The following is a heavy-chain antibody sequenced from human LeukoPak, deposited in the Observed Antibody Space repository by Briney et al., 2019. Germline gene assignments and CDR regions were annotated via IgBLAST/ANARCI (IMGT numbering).Heavy chain of an antibody. CDR1: GDSVSSNSAA. D-gene: IGHD3-9*01. Sequence: SQTLSLTCAISGDSVSSNSAAWNWIRQSPSRGLEWLGRTYYRSKWYNDYAVSVKSRITINPDTSKNQFSLQLNSVTPEDTAVYYCARQGVRAQTYYDILTGYYGDAFDIWGQGTMVTVSS. CDR3: ARQGVRAQTYYDILTGYYGDAFDI. V-gene: IGHV6-1*01. J-gene: IGHJ3*02. CDR2: TYYRSKWYN.